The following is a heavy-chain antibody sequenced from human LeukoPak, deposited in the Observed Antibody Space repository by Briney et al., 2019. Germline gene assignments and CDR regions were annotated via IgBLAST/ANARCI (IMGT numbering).Heavy chain of an antibody. CDR3: ARYYYDSTGYMHYGMDV. CDR2: ISASATYM. J-gene: IGHJ6*02. V-gene: IGHV3-21*01. CDR1: GFTFKTYS. Sequence: PGGSLRLSCAASGFTFKTYSMNWVRQAPGKGLEWVSSISASATYMYYADSVKGRFTISRDNGKNSLYLQMNSLRAEDTALYYCARYYYDSTGYMHYGMDVWGQGTTVTVSS. D-gene: IGHD3-22*01.